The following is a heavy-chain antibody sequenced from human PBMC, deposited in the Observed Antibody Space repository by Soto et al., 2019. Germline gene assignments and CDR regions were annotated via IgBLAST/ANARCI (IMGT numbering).Heavy chain of an antibody. D-gene: IGHD2-15*01. CDR1: GFTFRSYS. CDR3: ARVRVSCSGGTCYSAPFDY. CDR2: ISSSGSYI. J-gene: IGHJ4*02. Sequence: GGSLRLSCVASGFTFRSYSMIWVRQAPGKGLEWVSSISSSGSYIYYADSVKGRFTISRDDAKNSLYLQMNSLRAEDTAVYYCARVRVSCSGGTCYSAPFDYWGQGTLVTVSS. V-gene: IGHV3-21*01.